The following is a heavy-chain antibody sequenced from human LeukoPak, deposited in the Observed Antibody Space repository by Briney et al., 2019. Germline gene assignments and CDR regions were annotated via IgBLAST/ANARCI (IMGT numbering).Heavy chain of an antibody. CDR2: ISGSGDST. Sequence: GGSLRLSCAASRFTFSYYAMSWVRQAPGKGLEWVSVISGSGDSTYYADSVKGRFTISRDNSKNTLYLQMNSLRAEDTAVYYCAKEARSTWDYGDYLCYFDYWGQGTLVTVSS. CDR3: AKEARSTWDYGDYLCYFDY. CDR1: RFTFSYYA. J-gene: IGHJ4*02. D-gene: IGHD4-17*01. V-gene: IGHV3-23*01.